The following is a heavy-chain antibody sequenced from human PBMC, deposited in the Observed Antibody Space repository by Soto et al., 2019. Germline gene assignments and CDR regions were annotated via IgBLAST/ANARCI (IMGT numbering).Heavy chain of an antibody. V-gene: IGHV1-69*12. CDR1: GGTFSTSA. Sequence: QVQLEQSGAEVKKPGSSVKVSCKASGGTFSTSAISWVRQAPGQGLEWMGGIMPIFRTPDYAQKFQGRVTITADESTSTAYMELSGLKSDDTAVYYCARDKARQQLCGRYYYIFDGWGQGTTVTVSS. CDR2: IMPIFRTP. CDR3: ARDKARQQLCGRYYYIFDG. D-gene: IGHD1-26*01. J-gene: IGHJ6*02.